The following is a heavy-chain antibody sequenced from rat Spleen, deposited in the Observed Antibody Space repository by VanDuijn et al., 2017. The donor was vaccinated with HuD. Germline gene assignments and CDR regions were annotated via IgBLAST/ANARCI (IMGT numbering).Heavy chain of an antibody. J-gene: IGHJ2*01. V-gene: IGHV5S23*01. CDR1: GFTFSDYA. Sequence: EVQLVESGGGLVQPGRSLKFSCAASGFTFSDYAMAWVRQAPTKGLEWVATISTSGGSTYYRDSVKGRFTISRDNAKSTLYLQMNSLRSEDTATYYCTRDNNYYFDYWGQGVMVTVSS. D-gene: IGHD1-10*01. CDR3: TRDNNYYFDY. CDR2: ISTSGGST.